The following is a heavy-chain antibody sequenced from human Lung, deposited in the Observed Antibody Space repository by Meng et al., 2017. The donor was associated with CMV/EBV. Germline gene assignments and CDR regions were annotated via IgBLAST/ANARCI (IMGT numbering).Heavy chain of an antibody. CDR1: GLTLSSYG. CDR3: TKDSGRGGYLGFRGVDY. D-gene: IGHD2-15*01. J-gene: IGHJ4*02. Sequence: GGSLRLSCAASGLTLSSYGIHWVRQAPGKGLEWVAFIRHDGGKKEYVDSVKGRFTISRDNSKNTVTLQMNRLRAEDTAVYYGTKDSGRGGYLGFRGVDYWGQGTLVTVSS. CDR2: IRHDGGKK. V-gene: IGHV3-30*02.